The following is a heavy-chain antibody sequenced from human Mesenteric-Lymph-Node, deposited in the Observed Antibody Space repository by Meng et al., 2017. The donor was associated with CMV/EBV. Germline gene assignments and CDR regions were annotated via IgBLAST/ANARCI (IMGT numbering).Heavy chain of an antibody. CDR2: INPKSGDT. V-gene: IGHV1-2*02. CDR1: GGTFSSYA. Sequence: ASVKVSCKASGGTFSSYAISWVRQAPGQGLEWMGWINPKSGDTNYAQKFQGRVTLTRDTSISTAYMELSRLRSDDTAIYFCTRDMSGANFDPWGQGTLVTVSS. D-gene: IGHD4/OR15-4a*01. CDR3: TRDMSGANFDP. J-gene: IGHJ5*02.